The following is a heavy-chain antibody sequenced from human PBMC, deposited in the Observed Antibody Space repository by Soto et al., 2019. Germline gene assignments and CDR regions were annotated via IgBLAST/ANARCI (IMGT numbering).Heavy chain of an antibody. Sequence: ASVKVSCKASGYTFTNYDINWVRQATGQGPEWMGWMNPNSGDTGYAQKFQGRVTMTRDTSIRTAYMELSSLRSKDTAVYYCARVGGNWNDDYLDYWGQGTLVTVSS. V-gene: IGHV1-8*01. D-gene: IGHD1-1*01. J-gene: IGHJ4*02. CDR3: ARVGGNWNDDYLDY. CDR2: MNPNSGDT. CDR1: GYTFTNYD.